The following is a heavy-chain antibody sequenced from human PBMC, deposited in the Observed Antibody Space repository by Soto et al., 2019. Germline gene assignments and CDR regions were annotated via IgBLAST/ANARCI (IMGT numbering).Heavy chain of an antibody. CDR2: IYPGDSDT. D-gene: IGHD2-8*01. Sequence: PGESLKISWKVSGYSFTTYWIGCVRQMHGKGLEWMGIIYPGDSDTRYSPSFQGQVTISADKSISTAYLQWSSLKASDTAMYYCASLYCTNGVCPYDAFDIWGQGTMVTV. CDR3: ASLYCTNGVCPYDAFDI. V-gene: IGHV5-51*01. CDR1: GYSFTTYW. J-gene: IGHJ3*02.